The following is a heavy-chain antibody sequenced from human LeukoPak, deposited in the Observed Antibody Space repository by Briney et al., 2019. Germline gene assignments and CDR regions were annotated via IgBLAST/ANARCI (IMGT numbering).Heavy chain of an antibody. CDR3: ARGRQDVTMIVVVMTAVSYYLDV. D-gene: IGHD3-22*01. CDR1: GGSFSGYY. V-gene: IGHV4-34*01. J-gene: IGHJ6*03. CDR2: MNPSGST. Sequence: SETLSLTCAVYGGSFSGYYWTWIRKTPEKGLEWIGEMNPSGSTNYNPSLKSRVTISVDTSKNQFSLELSSVTAADTAVYYCARGRQDVTMIVVVMTAVSYYLDVWGKGTTVTVS.